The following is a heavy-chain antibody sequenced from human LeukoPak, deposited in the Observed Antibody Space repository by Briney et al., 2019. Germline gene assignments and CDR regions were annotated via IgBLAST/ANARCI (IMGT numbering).Heavy chain of an antibody. CDR3: ARGQGLFDY. CDR1: GGSFSGYY. CDR2: INHSGST. J-gene: IGHJ4*02. D-gene: IGHD3/OR15-3a*01. Sequence: SETLSLTCAVYGGSFSGYYWSWIRQPPGKGLEWIGEINHSGSTNYNPSLKSRFTISVDTSKNQFSLKLSSPTAADTAVYYCARGQGLFDYWGQGTLVTVSS. V-gene: IGHV4-34*01.